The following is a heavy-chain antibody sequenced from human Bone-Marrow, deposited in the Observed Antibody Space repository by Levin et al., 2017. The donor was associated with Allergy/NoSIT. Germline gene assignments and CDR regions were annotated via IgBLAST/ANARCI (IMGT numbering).Heavy chain of an antibody. V-gene: IGHV3-23*01. CDR2: ISGSGGST. CDR3: ATQEGYYYDSRIFDY. J-gene: IGHJ4*02. CDR1: GFTFSSYA. Sequence: GGSLRLSCAASGFTFSSYAMSWVRQAPGKGLEWVSAISGSGGSTYYADSVKGRFTISRDNSKNTLYLQMNSLRAEDTAVYYCATQEGYYYDSRIFDYWGQGTLVTVSS. D-gene: IGHD3-22*01.